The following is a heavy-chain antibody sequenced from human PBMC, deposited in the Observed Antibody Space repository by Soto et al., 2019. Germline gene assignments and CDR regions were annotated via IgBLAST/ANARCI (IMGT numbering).Heavy chain of an antibody. D-gene: IGHD3-3*01. CDR1: GFTITSNY. Sequence: GGSLRLSCAASGFTITSNYLNWVRQAPGKGLEWVSVFYSGGSTFYADSVKGRFTISRDKSKNTLYLQMNSLRDEDTAVYYCSATLRFLEWLRYYYGMDVWGQGTTVTVSS. CDR2: FYSGGST. J-gene: IGHJ6*02. CDR3: SATLRFLEWLRYYYGMDV. V-gene: IGHV3-66*01.